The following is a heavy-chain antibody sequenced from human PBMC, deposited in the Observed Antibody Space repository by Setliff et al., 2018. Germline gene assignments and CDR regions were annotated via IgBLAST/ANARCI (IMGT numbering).Heavy chain of an antibody. J-gene: IGHJ4*02. V-gene: IGHV3-23*01. D-gene: IGHD6-19*01. CDR2: ISGDSASI. Sequence: PGGSLRLSCAASGFTFSTHSMSWVRQAPGKGLEWVSAISGDSASIYYGDSVKGRFTISGDNSKNALYLQMNSLRAEDTAIYYCANHNPARRAVTGTPLDYWGQGTLVTVSS. CDR3: ANHNPARRAVTGTPLDY. CDR1: GFTFSTHS.